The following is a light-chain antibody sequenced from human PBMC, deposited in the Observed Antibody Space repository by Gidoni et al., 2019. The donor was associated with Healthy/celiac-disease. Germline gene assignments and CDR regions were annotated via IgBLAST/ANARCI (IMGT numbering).Light chain of an antibody. CDR1: SSDVGSYNL. CDR3: CSYAGSSTLDVV. V-gene: IGLV2-23*02. CDR2: EVI. Sequence: QSALTQPASVSGSPGQSLTISCTGTSSDVGSYNLVSWYQQHPGKAPKLMIYEVITRPSGVSNRFSGSKFGNTASLTISGLQAEDEADYYCCSYAGSSTLDVVFGGGTKLTVL. J-gene: IGLJ2*01.